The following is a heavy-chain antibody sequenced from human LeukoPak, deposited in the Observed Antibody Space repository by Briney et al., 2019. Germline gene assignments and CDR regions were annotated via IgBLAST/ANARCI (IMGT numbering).Heavy chain of an antibody. CDR1: GFSFSNYW. CDR2: ISSDGSDT. V-gene: IGHV3-74*01. J-gene: IGHJ4*02. Sequence: PGGSLRLSCAASGFSFSNYWMHWVRQAPGKGLVWVSRISSDGSDTIYADSVKGRFTMSRDNAKNTLYLQMNSLRAEDTAVYYCASSTGEVVPAAILAWGQGTLVTVSS. CDR3: ASSTGEVVPAAILA. D-gene: IGHD2-2*02.